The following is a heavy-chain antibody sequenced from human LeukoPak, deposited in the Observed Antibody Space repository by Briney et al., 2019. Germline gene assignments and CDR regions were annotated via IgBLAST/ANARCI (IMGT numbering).Heavy chain of an antibody. CDR2: FDPQDVET. V-gene: IGHV1-24*01. CDR3: ATDSGYYLY. J-gene: IGHJ4*02. Sequence: ASVKVSCKVSGSTLSQLSIHWVRQAPGKGLEWMGGFDPQDVETKYSPELQDRVTMTGDRSTDTAYMELTSLTSEDTAVYFCATDSGYYLYWGQGTLVTVSS. CDR1: GSTLSQLS. D-gene: IGHD3-22*01.